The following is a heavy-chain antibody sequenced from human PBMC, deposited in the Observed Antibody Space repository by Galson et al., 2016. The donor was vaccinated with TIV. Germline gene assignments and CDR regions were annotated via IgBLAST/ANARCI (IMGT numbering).Heavy chain of an antibody. CDR2: MNPNSGNT. V-gene: IGHV1-8*01. J-gene: IGHJ4*02. D-gene: IGHD2-2*01. Sequence: SVKVSCKASGHTFTSYDMNWVRQAPGQGLEWMGCMNPNSGNTGYTQKFQGRVTMTRDTSVSTAYMELTNLRSEDTAVYFCAQLVRKCGMTRCYGDHVDYWGQGTLVTVSS. CDR3: AQLVRKCGMTRCYGDHVDY. CDR1: GHTFTSYD.